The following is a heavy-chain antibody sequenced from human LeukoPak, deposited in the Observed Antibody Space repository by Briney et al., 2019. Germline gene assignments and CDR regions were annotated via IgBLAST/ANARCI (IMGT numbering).Heavy chain of an antibody. D-gene: IGHD6-19*01. CDR1: GGTFSSYA. CDR2: IIPIFGTA. CDR3: ARDGSSGWGYYYMDV. Sequence: SVKVSCKASGGTFSSYAISWVRQAPGQELEWMGGIIPIFGTANYAQKFQGRVTITADESTSTAYMELSSLRSEDTAVYYCARDGSSGWGYYYMDVWGKGTTVTISS. J-gene: IGHJ6*03. V-gene: IGHV1-69*13.